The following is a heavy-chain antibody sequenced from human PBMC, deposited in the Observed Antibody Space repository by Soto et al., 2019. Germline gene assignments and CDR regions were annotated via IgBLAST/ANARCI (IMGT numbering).Heavy chain of an antibody. J-gene: IGHJ4*02. CDR1: GCTFTSYD. CDR2: LNPNSGNT. Sequence: GASVKVSCKASGCTFTSYDINWVGQATGQGLEWMGWLNPNSGNTGYAQKFQGRVTMTRKTSISTAYMELSSLRSEDTAVYYCARGRWQQWLERKARYFDYWSQGTLVTVSS. CDR3: ARGRWQQWLERKARYFDY. V-gene: IGHV1-8*01. D-gene: IGHD6-19*01.